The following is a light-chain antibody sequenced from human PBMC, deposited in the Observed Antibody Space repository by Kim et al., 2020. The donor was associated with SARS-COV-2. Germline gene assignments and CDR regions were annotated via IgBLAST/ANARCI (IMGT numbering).Light chain of an antibody. J-gene: IGLJ2*01. CDR1: NIGSNK. CDR2: RDT. V-gene: IGLV3-9*01. CDR3: QVWDSSSAYVV. Sequence: QGQTARITGGGNNIGSNKVHWYEQKQGEAPVRVIYRDTNQPSGIPGRFSGANSGNTAALTISRAHAGDEDDYYCQVWDSSSAYVVFGGGTQLTVL.